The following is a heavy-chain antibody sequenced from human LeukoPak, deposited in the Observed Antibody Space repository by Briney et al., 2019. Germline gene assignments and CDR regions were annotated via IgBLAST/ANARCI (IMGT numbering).Heavy chain of an antibody. Sequence: ESLKISCKVSGHRFTSYWIGWVRQMPGKGLEWMGRIDPSDSYTNYSPSFQGHVTISADKSISTAYLQWSSLKASDTAMYYCARHGATGTTVDYWGQGTLVTVSS. CDR3: ARHGATGTTVDY. CDR2: IDPSDSYT. J-gene: IGHJ4*02. CDR1: GHRFTSYW. V-gene: IGHV5-10-1*01. D-gene: IGHD1-1*01.